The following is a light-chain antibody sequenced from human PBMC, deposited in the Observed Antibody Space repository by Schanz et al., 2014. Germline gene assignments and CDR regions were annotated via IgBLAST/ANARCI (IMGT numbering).Light chain of an antibody. Sequence: QSALTQPPSASGSPGQSVTISCTGTSSDVGGYNYVSWYQQHPGKAPKLMIFDVNQRPSGVPDRFSGSKSGNTASLTISGLQAEDEADYYCCSYAGSSTLWVFGGGTKLTVL. CDR1: SSDVGGYNY. CDR2: DVN. V-gene: IGLV2-8*01. J-gene: IGLJ3*02. CDR3: CSYAGSSTLWV.